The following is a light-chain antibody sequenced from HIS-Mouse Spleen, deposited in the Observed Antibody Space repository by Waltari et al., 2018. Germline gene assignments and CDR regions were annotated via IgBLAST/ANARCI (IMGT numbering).Light chain of an antibody. J-gene: IGLJ2*01. CDR2: EDS. CDR1: ALPKKY. Sequence: SYELTQPPSVSVSPGQTARITCSGDALPKKYAYWYQQKSGRAPVLVIYEDSKRTSGIPERFSGSSSGTMATLTISGAQVEDEAEYYCYSTDSSGNHRVFGGGTKLTVL. CDR3: YSTDSSGNHRV. V-gene: IGLV3-10*01.